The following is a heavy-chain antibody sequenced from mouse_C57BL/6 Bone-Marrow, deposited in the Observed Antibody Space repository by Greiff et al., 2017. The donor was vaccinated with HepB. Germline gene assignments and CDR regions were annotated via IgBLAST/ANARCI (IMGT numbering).Heavy chain of an antibody. CDR1: GYTFTSYW. CDR2: IDPSDSYT. J-gene: IGHJ1*03. Sequence: QVQLQQPGAELVMPGASVKLSCKASGYTFTSYWMHWVKQRPGQGLEWIGEIDPSDSYTNYNQKFKGKSTLTVDKSSSTAYMQLSSLTSEDSAVYYCARGDITAVVCWYFGVWGTGTTVTVAS. D-gene: IGHD1-1*01. V-gene: IGHV1-69*01. CDR3: ARGDITAVVCWYFGV.